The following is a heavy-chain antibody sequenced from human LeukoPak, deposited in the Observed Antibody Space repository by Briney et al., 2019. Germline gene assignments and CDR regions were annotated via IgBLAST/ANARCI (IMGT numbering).Heavy chain of an antibody. J-gene: IGHJ4*02. D-gene: IGHD2-2*01. CDR2: IWYDGSNK. V-gene: IGHV3-33*01. CDR1: GFTFSSYG. Sequence: GGSLRLSCAASGFTFSSYGMQWVRQAPGKGLEWVVVIWYDGSNKYYADSVKGRFTISRDNSKNTLYLQMNSLRAEDTAVYYCARDSPYLYCSSTSCSIDHWGQGTLVTVSS. CDR3: ARDSPYLYCSSTSCSIDH.